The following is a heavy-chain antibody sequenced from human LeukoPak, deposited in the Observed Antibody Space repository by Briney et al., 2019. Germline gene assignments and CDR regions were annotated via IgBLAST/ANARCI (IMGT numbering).Heavy chain of an antibody. CDR3: ATGGNSLRSLDV. D-gene: IGHD2/OR15-2a*01. Sequence: GGSRRLSGAASGFTFNIAWMHWVRQAPGKGLEWGGRVTIGNFGSTTNYPVTVKGRLAVSRDDSKNTAYLEMNSLKTEDTGVYYCATGGNSLRSLDVWGQGTMVTVSS. CDR2: VTIGNFGSTT. V-gene: IGHV3-15*06. J-gene: IGHJ3*01. CDR1: GFTFNIAW.